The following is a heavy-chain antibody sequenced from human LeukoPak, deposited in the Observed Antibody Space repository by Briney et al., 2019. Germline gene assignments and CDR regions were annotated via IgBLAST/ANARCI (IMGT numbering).Heavy chain of an antibody. D-gene: IGHD3-10*01. Sequence: GGSLRLSCAASGFTFSGFAMSWVRRTPGKGLEWVSGISGSGDNTLYADSVKGRFTISRDNSKNTLYLQMNSLRAEDTAVYYCAKDWALWFGESQDAFDIWGQGTMVTVSS. CDR2: ISGSGDNT. CDR3: AKDWALWFGESQDAFDI. V-gene: IGHV3-23*01. J-gene: IGHJ3*02. CDR1: GFTFSGFA.